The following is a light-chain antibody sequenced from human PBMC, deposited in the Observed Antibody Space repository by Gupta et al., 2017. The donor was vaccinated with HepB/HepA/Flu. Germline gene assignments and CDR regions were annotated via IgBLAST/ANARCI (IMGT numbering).Light chain of an antibody. CDR3: AVWDDSLNGVG. Sequence: QAVLTQPPSASATPGQGVTISCSGGSSNIGVNTVNWYQQRPGTAPQVLIYKNNQRPSGVPDRFSGSKSGTSASLAISGLQSADEAEYYCAVWDDSLNGVGFGGGTKLTVL. J-gene: IGLJ2*01. V-gene: IGLV1-44*01. CDR1: SSNIGVNT. CDR2: KNN.